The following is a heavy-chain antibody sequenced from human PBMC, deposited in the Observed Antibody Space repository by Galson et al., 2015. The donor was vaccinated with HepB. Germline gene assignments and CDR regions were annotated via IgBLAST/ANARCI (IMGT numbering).Heavy chain of an antibody. D-gene: IGHD5-12*01. CDR1: GFTFDNYA. Sequence: SLRLSCAASGFTFDNYAMSWFRQAPGKGLEWVGFIRKKSYGGTTEYAASVKGRFTISRDDSKSIAYLQKNSLKTEDTALYYCSRDAKGGYGPFDYWGQGTLVTVSS. CDR3: SRDAKGGYGPFDY. V-gene: IGHV3-49*03. J-gene: IGHJ4*02. CDR2: IRKKSYGGTT.